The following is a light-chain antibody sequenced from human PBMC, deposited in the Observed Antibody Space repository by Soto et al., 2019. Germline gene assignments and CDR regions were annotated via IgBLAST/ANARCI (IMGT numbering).Light chain of an antibody. CDR1: QSVSSSY. CDR2: GAS. Sequence: EIVLTQSPGTLSLSPGERATLSCRASQSVSSSYLAWYQQKPGQAPRLLIYGASSRATGIPDRFSGSGSGTDFTLTISRLEPEDFAVYYXXQXXXSPLVTXXPGTKVDIK. J-gene: IGKJ3*01. V-gene: IGKV3-20*01. CDR3: XQXXXSPLVT.